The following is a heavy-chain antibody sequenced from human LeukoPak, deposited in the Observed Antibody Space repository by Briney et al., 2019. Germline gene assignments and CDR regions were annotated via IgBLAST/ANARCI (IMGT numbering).Heavy chain of an antibody. CDR1: GGSISSGSYY. CDR3: ARHEYSGSYYGLSWFDP. V-gene: IGHV4-61*02. CDR2: IYTSGST. Sequence: SQTLSLTCTVSGGSISSGSYYWSWIRQPAGKGLEWIGRIYTSGSTNYNPSLKSRVTISVDTSKNQFSLKLSSVTAADTAVYYCARHEYSGSYYGLSWFDPWGQGTLVTVSS. D-gene: IGHD1-26*01. J-gene: IGHJ5*02.